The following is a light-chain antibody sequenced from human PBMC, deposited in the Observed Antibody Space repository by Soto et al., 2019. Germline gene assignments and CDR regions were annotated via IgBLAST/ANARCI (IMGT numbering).Light chain of an antibody. J-gene: IGKJ2*01. V-gene: IGKV1-5*01. Sequence: DIQMTRSPSTLSASVGDRVTITCRASQSISSWLAWYQQKPGKAPKLLIYDASSLESGVPSRFSGSGSGTEFTLTISSLQPDDFATYYCQQYNSPLKAFGQGTKLEIK. CDR2: DAS. CDR3: QQYNSPLKA. CDR1: QSISSW.